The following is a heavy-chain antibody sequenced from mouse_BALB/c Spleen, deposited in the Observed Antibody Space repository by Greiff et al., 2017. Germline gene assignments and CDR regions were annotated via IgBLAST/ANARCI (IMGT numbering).Heavy chain of an antibody. Sequence: EVQLQQSGPELVKPGASVKMSCKASGYTFTSYVMHWVKQKPGQGLEWIGYINPYNDGTKYNEKFKGKATLTSDKSSSTAYMALSSLTSEDSAVYYCAREGLRLQVYFDYWGQGTTLTVSS. CDR1: GYTFTSYV. CDR3: AREGLRLQVYFDY. CDR2: INPYNDGT. J-gene: IGHJ2*01. V-gene: IGHV1-14*01. D-gene: IGHD1-2*01.